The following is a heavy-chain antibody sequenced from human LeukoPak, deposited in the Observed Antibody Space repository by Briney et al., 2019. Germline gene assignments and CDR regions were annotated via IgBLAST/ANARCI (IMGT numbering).Heavy chain of an antibody. Sequence: GGSLRLSCAASGFTFSSYSMNWVRQAPGKGLEWVSYISSRSSTIYYADSVKGRFTISRDNAKNSLYLQMNSLRAEDTAVYYCARDGEKRAAAGSLFDYWGQGTLVTVSS. V-gene: IGHV3-48*04. CDR1: GFTFSSYS. D-gene: IGHD6-13*01. CDR3: ARDGEKRAAAGSLFDY. CDR2: ISSRSSTI. J-gene: IGHJ4*02.